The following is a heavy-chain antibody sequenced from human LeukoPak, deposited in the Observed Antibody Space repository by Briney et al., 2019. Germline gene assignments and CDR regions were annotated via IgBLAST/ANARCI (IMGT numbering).Heavy chain of an antibody. CDR1: GFTFSSYG. D-gene: IGHD1-14*01. V-gene: IGHV3-30*02. CDR2: IRYDGSNK. Sequence: TGGSLRLSCAASGFTFSSYGMHWVRQAPGKGLEWVAFIRYDGSNKYYADSVKGRFTISRDNSKNTLYLQMNSLRAEDTAVYYCAKDTTPPKAGFDPWGQGTLDTVSS. J-gene: IGHJ5*02. CDR3: AKDTTPPKAGFDP.